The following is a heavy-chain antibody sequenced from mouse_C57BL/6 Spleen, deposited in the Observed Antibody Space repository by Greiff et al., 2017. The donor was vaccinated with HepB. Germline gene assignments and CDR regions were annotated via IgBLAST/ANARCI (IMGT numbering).Heavy chain of an antibody. Sequence: QVQLKESGAELVRPGASVTLSCKASGYTFTDYEMHWVKQTPVHGLEWIGAIDPETGGTAYNQKFKGKAILTADKSSSTAYMELRSLPSEDSAVYYCTTITTPYFDYWGQGTTLTVSS. CDR1: GYTFTDYE. J-gene: IGHJ2*01. CDR2: IDPETGGT. V-gene: IGHV1-15*01. D-gene: IGHD2-4*01. CDR3: TTITTPYFDY.